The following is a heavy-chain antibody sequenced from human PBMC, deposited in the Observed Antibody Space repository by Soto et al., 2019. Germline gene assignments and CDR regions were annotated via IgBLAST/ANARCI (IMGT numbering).Heavy chain of an antibody. CDR2: ISYDGSNK. Sequence: HPGGSLRLSCAASGFTFSSYGMHWVRQAPGKGLEWVAVISYDGSNKYYADSVKGRFTISRDNSKNTLYLQMNSLRAEDTAVYYCAKEGYDYVWGSYLDYWGPGTLVTVSS. CDR1: GFTFSSYG. J-gene: IGHJ4*02. D-gene: IGHD3-16*02. V-gene: IGHV3-30*18. CDR3: AKEGYDYVWGSYLDY.